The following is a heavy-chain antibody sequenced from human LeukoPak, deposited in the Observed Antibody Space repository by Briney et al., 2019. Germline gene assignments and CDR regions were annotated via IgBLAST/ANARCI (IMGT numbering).Heavy chain of an antibody. D-gene: IGHD2-15*01. CDR1: GFTFSSYR. V-gene: IGHV3-21*01. Sequence: GGSLRLSCAASGFTFSSYRMNWVRQAPGKGLEWVSSISSSSSYIYYADSVKGRFTISRDNAKNSLYLQMNSLRAEDTAVYYCARDRYCSGGSCYPLDYWGQGTLVTVSS. CDR2: ISSSSSYI. J-gene: IGHJ4*02. CDR3: ARDRYCSGGSCYPLDY.